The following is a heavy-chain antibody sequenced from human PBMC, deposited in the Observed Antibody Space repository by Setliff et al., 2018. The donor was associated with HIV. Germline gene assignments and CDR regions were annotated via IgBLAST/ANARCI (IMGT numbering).Heavy chain of an antibody. CDR3: ARYGGNSLWFDP. CDR2: FYHSTT. CDR1: GGSIRSYY. Sequence: PSETLSLTCIVSGGSIRSYYWSWIRQPPGKGLEWIGRFYHSTTYYNPSLKSRVTIPVDTSKNQFSLKLISVTAADTAVYYCARYGGNSLWFDPWGQGTLVTVSS. J-gene: IGHJ5*02. D-gene: IGHD2-21*01. V-gene: IGHV4-59*08.